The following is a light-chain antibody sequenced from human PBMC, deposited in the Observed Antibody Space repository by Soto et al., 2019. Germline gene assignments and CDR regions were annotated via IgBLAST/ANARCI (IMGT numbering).Light chain of an antibody. CDR2: KAS. CDR3: QQYNSYPYT. Sequence: DIQMTQSPSTLSASVGDRVTITCRASQSISSWLAWYQQKPGKAPKLLIYKASSLESGVPSRFSGSGSATEFTLTISSLQPDDFATYYCQQYNSYPYTFCQGTKLEIK. V-gene: IGKV1-5*03. CDR1: QSISSW. J-gene: IGKJ2*01.